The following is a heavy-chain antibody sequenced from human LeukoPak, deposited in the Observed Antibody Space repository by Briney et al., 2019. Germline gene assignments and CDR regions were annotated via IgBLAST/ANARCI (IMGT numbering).Heavy chain of an antibody. CDR1: GYTFTGYY. J-gene: IGHJ6*04. CDR2: INPNSGGT. V-gene: IGHV1-2*02. D-gene: IGHD3-10*01. Sequence: GASVKVSCKASGYTFTGYYMHWVRQAPGQGLEWMGWINPNSGGTNYAQKFQGRVTMTRDTSTSTVYMELSSLRSEDTAVYYCATGAGSFGEPLDVWGKGTTVTISS. CDR3: ATGAGSFGEPLDV.